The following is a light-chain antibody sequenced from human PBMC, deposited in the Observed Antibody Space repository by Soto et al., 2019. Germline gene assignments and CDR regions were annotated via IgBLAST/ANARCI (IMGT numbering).Light chain of an antibody. CDR2: AAS. V-gene: IGKV1-39*01. Sequence: IKMTQSPSSLSASVGDRVTITCRASQTIVTYLNWYQQKPGNAPKLLIYAASNLQNGVPSRFSGSGSGTDFTLTISRLEPEDFAVYYCQQYDNSPLTFGGGTKVDNK. CDR3: QQYDNSPLT. J-gene: IGKJ4*01. CDR1: QTIVTY.